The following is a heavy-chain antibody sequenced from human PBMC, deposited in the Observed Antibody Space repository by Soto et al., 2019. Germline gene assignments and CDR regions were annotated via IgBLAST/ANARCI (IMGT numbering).Heavy chain of an antibody. D-gene: IGHD2-2*02. J-gene: IGHJ5*02. CDR3: ARDRTWLVPAAIYWFDP. V-gene: IGHV1-69*04. CDR2: IIPILGIA. Sequence: SVKVSCKASGGTFSSYTISWVRQAPGQGLEWMGRIIPILGIANYAQKFQGRVTITADKSTSTAYMELSSLRSEDTAVYYCARDRTWLVPAAIYWFDPWGQGTLVTVSS. CDR1: GGTFSSYT.